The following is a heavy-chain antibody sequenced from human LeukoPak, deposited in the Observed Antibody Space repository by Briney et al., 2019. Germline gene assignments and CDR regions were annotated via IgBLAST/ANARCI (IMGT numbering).Heavy chain of an antibody. D-gene: IGHD2-2*03. CDR3: AKDGYCSSTRYYYYYGMDV. J-gene: IGHJ6*02. V-gene: IGHV3-30*18. CDR2: ISYDGSNK. Sequence: PGGSLRLSCAASGFTFSSYGMHWVRQAPGKGLEWVAVISYDGSNKYYADSVKGRFTISRDNSKNTLYLQMNSLRAEDTAVYYCAKDGYCSSTRYYYYYGMDVWGQGTTVTVSS. CDR1: GFTFSSYG.